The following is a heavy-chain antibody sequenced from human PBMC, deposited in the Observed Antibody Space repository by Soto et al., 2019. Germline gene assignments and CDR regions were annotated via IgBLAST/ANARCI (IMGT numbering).Heavy chain of an antibody. CDR3: ARGNADITFGGVIVHLPYYGMDV. V-gene: IGHV1-3*01. Sequence: ASVKVSCKASGYTFTSYAMHWVRQAPGQRLEWMGWINAGNGNTKYSQKFQGRVTITRDTSASTAYMELSSLRSEDTAVYYCARGNADITFGGVIVHLPYYGMDVWGQGTTVTVCS. J-gene: IGHJ6*02. CDR2: INAGNGNT. D-gene: IGHD3-16*02. CDR1: GYTFTSYA.